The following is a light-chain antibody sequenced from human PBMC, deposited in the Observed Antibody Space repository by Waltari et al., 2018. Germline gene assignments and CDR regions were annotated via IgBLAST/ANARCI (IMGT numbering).Light chain of an antibody. CDR2: GNS. J-gene: IGLJ2*01. CDR3: QSYDSSLSGHVV. V-gene: IGLV1-40*01. Sequence: QSVLTQPPSVSGAPGQRVTISCTGSSPNTGAGYDVTWYQPLPGTAPKLLIYGNSNRPSGVPDRFSGSKSGTSVSLAITGLQAEDEADYYCQSYDSSLSGHVVFGGGTKLTVL. CDR1: SPNTGAGYD.